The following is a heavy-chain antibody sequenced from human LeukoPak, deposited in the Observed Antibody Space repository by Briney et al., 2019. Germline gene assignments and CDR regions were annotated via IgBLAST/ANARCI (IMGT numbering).Heavy chain of an antibody. CDR3: ARAGGYDYVWGSYRYDY. J-gene: IGHJ4*02. Sequence: SVKVSCKDSGGTFSSYAISWVRQAPGQGLEWMGRIIPIFGTANYAQKFQGRVTITTDESTSTAYMELSSLRSEDTAVYYCARAGGYDYVWGSYRYDYWGQGTLVTVSS. CDR1: GGTFSSYA. V-gene: IGHV1-69*05. D-gene: IGHD3-16*02. CDR2: IIPIFGTA.